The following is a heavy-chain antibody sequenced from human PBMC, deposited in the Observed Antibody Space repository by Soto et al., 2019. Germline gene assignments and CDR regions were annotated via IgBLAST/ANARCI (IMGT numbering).Heavy chain of an antibody. CDR3: ARDLSPRGGSYSTLGY. J-gene: IGHJ4*01. CDR1: GYTFTSYY. D-gene: IGHD1-26*01. CDR2: INPSGGST. Sequence: ASVKVSCKASGYTFTSYYMHWVRQAPGQGLEWMGIINPSGGSTSYAQKFQGRVTMTRDTSTSTVYMELSSLRSEDTAVYYCARDLSPRGGSYSTLGYWGHGTLVTVSS. V-gene: IGHV1-46*01.